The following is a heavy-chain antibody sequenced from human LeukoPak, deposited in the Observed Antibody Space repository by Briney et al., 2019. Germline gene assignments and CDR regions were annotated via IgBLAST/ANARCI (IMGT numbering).Heavy chain of an antibody. CDR2: INHSGST. J-gene: IGHJ4*02. V-gene: IGHV4-34*01. D-gene: IGHD3-22*01. CDR1: GGSFRGYY. Sequence: SETLSLTFAVYGGSFRGYYWSWLRQPPGKGLEGIGEINHSGSTNYNPSLTSRVTISVDTSKNQFSLKLSSVTAADTAVYYCAREWAGYYYDSSGYYYGLRSAGRAFDYWGQGTLVTVSS. CDR3: AREWAGYYYDSSGYYYGLRSAGRAFDY.